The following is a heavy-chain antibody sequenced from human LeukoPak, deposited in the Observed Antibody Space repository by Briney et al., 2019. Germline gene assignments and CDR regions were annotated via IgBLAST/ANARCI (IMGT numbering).Heavy chain of an antibody. V-gene: IGHV4-34*01. Sequence: SEALSLTCAVYGGSFSGYYWSWIRQPPGKGLEWIGEINHSGSTNYNPSLKSRVTISVDTSKNQFSLKLSSVTAADTAVYYCARDSLQLLIGFDYWGQGTLVTVSS. CDR2: INHSGST. D-gene: IGHD1-26*01. CDR3: ARDSLQLLIGFDY. J-gene: IGHJ4*02. CDR1: GGSFSGYY.